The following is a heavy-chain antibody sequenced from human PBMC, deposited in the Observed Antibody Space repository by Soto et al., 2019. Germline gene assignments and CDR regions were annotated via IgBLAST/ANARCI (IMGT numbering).Heavy chain of an antibody. CDR2: IYYSGST. Sequence: SETLSLTCTVSGGSINSYYWSWIRQPPGKGLEWIGYIYYSGSTNYNPSLMSRVTISVDTSKNQFSLKLSSVTAADTAVYYCARDTGGVDCWGQGTLVTVSS. CDR3: ARDTGGVDC. CDR1: GGSINSYY. D-gene: IGHD1-26*01. J-gene: IGHJ4*02. V-gene: IGHV4-59*01.